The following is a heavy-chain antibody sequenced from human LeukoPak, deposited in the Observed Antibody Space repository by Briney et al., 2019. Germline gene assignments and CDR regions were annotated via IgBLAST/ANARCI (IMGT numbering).Heavy chain of an antibody. Sequence: GGSLRLSCAASGFTFDDYGMSWVRHAPGKGLEWVSGINWNGGSTGYADSVKGRFTISRDNAKNSLYLQMNSLRAEDTALYHCAHLGDDAFDIWGQGTMVTVSS. V-gene: IGHV3-20*01. CDR2: INWNGGST. D-gene: IGHD7-27*01. CDR3: AHLGDDAFDI. CDR1: GFTFDDYG. J-gene: IGHJ3*02.